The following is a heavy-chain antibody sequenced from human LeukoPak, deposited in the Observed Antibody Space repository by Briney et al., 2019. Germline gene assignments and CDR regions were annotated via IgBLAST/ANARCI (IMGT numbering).Heavy chain of an antibody. Sequence: GGSLRLSCAASGFTFSSYRMSWVRQAPGKGLEWVANIKQDGSEKYYVDSVKGRFTISRDNAKNSLYLQMNSLRAEDTAVYYCARALVVPAVEGAWFDPWGQGTLVTVSS. J-gene: IGHJ5*02. CDR1: GFTFSSYR. D-gene: IGHD2-2*01. CDR3: ARALVVPAVEGAWFDP. V-gene: IGHV3-7*01. CDR2: IKQDGSEK.